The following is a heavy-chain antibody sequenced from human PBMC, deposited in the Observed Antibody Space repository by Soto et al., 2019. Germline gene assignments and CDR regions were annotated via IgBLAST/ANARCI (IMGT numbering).Heavy chain of an antibody. V-gene: IGHV3-48*03. Sequence: GGSLRLSCAASGFTFSSYEMNWVRQAPGKGLGWVSYISSSGSTIYYADSVKGRFTISRDNAKNSLYLQMNSLRAEDTAVYYCARDAVASDFWSGYSYYYYYCGMDVRGPGTTGTLS. CDR1: GFTFSSYE. D-gene: IGHD3-3*01. CDR2: ISSSGSTI. CDR3: ARDAVASDFWSGYSYYYYYCGMDV. J-gene: IGHJ6*02.